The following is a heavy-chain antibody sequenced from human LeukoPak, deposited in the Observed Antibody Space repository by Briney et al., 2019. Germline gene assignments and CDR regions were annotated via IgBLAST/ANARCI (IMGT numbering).Heavy chain of an antibody. J-gene: IGHJ3*02. V-gene: IGHV4-59*01. D-gene: IGHD5-24*01. CDR3: ARGPTGKENAFDI. CDR1: GISISKYY. CDR2: IYYSGST. Sequence: LPETLSITCTVSGISISKYYCSWLPQPPGKGLEWSGYIYYSGSTNYNPSLKSRVAISVDTSKNHNSLNLSSVTAADPAVYYCARGPTGKENAFDIWGQGTMVTVSS.